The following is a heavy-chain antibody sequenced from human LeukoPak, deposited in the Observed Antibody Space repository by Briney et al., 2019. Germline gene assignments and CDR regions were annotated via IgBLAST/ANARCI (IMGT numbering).Heavy chain of an antibody. V-gene: IGHV1-69*13. J-gene: IGHJ4*02. Sequence: SVKVSCKASGGTFSSYAISWVRQAPGQGREWMGGIIPIFGTANYAQKFQGRVTITADESTSTAYMELSSLRSEDTAVYYCARVALADPYYDLWSGYQYLDYWGQGTLVTVSS. CDR2: IIPIFGTA. D-gene: IGHD3-3*01. CDR3: ARVALADPYYDLWSGYQYLDY. CDR1: GGTFSSYA.